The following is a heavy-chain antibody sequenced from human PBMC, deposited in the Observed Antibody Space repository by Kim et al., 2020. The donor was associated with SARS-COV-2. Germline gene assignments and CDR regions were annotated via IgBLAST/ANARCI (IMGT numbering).Heavy chain of an antibody. CDR1: GYTFTSYG. CDR3: ARDRRIVLRGTEGYDYVWGSYRYTEFDY. J-gene: IGHJ4*02. V-gene: IGHV1-18*01. Sequence: ASVKVSCKASGYTFTSYGISWVRQAPGQGLEWMGWISAYNGNTNYAQKLQGRVTMTTDTSTSTAYMELRSLRSDDTAVYYCARDRRIVLRGTEGYDYVWGSYRYTEFDYWGQGTLVTVSS. CDR2: ISAYNGNT. D-gene: IGHD3-16*02.